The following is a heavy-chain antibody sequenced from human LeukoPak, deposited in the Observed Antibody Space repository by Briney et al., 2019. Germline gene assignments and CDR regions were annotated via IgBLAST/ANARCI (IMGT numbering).Heavy chain of an antibody. V-gene: IGHV1-58*01. D-gene: IGHD3-22*01. CDR1: GFTFTSSA. Sequence: SVKVSCKASGFTFTSSAVQWVRQARGQRLEWIGWIVVGSGNTNYAQKFQERVSITRDMSTSTAYMELSSLRSEDTAVYYCAAGEDYYDSSGQFDYWGQGTLVTVSS. CDR2: IVVGSGNT. J-gene: IGHJ4*02. CDR3: AAGEDYYDSSGQFDY.